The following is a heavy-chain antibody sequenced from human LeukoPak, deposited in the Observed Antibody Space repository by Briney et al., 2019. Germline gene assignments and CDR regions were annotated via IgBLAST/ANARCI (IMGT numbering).Heavy chain of an antibody. Sequence: ASVKVSCKASGYTFTSYDINWVRQATGQGLEWMGWMNPNSGNTGYAQKFQGRVTMTRSTSISTAYMELSSLRSEDTAVYYCARDYGDFKYYYGMDVWGQGTTVTVSS. CDR3: ARDYGDFKYYYGMDV. CDR2: MNPNSGNT. D-gene: IGHD4-17*01. J-gene: IGHJ6*02. V-gene: IGHV1-8*01. CDR1: GYTFTSYD.